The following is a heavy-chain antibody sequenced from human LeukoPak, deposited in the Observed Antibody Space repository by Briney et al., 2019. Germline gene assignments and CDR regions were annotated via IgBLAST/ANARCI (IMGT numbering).Heavy chain of an antibody. Sequence: GGSLRLSCAASGFTFSGNAMSWVRQAPGKGLEWVSTVSGSGGATYYAESVKGRFTISRDNSKNTLYLQMNSLRAEDTAVYYCAKDVGYCGSASCYFSYWGQGTLVTVAS. V-gene: IGHV3-23*01. CDR1: GFTFSGNA. D-gene: IGHD2-2*01. CDR3: AKDVGYCGSASCYFSY. J-gene: IGHJ4*02. CDR2: VSGSGGAT.